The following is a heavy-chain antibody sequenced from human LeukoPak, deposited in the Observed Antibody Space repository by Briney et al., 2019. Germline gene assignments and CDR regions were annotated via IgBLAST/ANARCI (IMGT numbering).Heavy chain of an antibody. Sequence: ASVKVSCKASGYTFTSYDINWVRQAPGQGLEWMGRVSPYNGNTYYSQRFQDRVIITKDTSTGTAYMDLRDLRTDDTAMYYCARNGRVRRVVKDLFEYWGQGTLVAVSS. J-gene: IGHJ4*02. V-gene: IGHV1-18*01. D-gene: IGHD3-10*01. CDR3: ARNGRVRRVVKDLFEY. CDR1: GYTFTSYD. CDR2: VSPYNGNT.